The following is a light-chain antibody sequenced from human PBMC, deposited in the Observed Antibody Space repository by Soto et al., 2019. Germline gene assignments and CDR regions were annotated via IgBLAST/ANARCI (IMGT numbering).Light chain of an antibody. CDR1: SSDVGGYNY. CDR3: SSYTSSSIWV. J-gene: IGLJ3*02. CDR2: DVS. V-gene: IGLV2-14*01. Sequence: QSALTQPASVSGSPGQSITISCTGTSSDVGGYNYVSWYQQHPGKAPKLMIYDVSNRPSGVSNRFSGSKSGNTASRTISGLQAEYEEEYYCSSYTSSSIWVFGGGTKLTVL.